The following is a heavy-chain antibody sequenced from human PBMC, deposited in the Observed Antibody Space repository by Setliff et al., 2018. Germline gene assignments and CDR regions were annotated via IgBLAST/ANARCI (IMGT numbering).Heavy chain of an antibody. CDR1: GDSISSGDYF. J-gene: IGHJ3*01. CDR3: AREVGTSTSSDAFDV. D-gene: IGHD1-26*01. Sequence: TLSLTCTVSGDSISSGDYFRSWIRQPPGKGLEWIAYIYHSGSAYYNPSLKSRVTMSVDTSKNQFSLHLTSVTAADTAVYYCAREVGTSTSSDAFDVWGQGMMVTVSS. CDR2: IYHSGSA. V-gene: IGHV4-30-4*08.